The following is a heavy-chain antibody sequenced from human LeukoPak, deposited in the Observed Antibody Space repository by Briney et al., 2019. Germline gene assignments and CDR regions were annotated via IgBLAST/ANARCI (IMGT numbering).Heavy chain of an antibody. CDR1: GAPVTTDY. V-gene: IGHV4-4*09. J-gene: IGHJ1*01. CDR3: AGRGQRYFRD. D-gene: IGHD3-9*01. Sequence: PSETLSLTCAVSGAPVTTDYWSWIRQPPGKGLEWIVYTHNTGNTDYTPSLKSRLTISVDTSKNQFSLTLPSVTAADTAVYYCAGRGQRYFRDWGQGTLVTVSS. CDR2: THNTGNT.